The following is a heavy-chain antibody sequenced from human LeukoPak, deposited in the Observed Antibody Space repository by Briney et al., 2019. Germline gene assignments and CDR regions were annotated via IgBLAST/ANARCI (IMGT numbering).Heavy chain of an antibody. CDR1: GGSFSGYY. V-gene: IGHV4-34*01. CDR3: ARTRIAARPVDY. CDR2: INHSGST. D-gene: IGHD6-6*01. Sequence: SETLSLTCAVYGGSFSGYYWSWIRQPPGKGLEWIGEINHSGSTNYNPSLKSRVTISVDTSKNQFSLKLSSVTAADTAVYYCARTRIAARPVDYWGQGTLVTVSS. J-gene: IGHJ4*02.